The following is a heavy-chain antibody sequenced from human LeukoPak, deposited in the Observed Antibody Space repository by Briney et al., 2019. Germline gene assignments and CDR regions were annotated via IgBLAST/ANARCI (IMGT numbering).Heavy chain of an antibody. J-gene: IGHJ3*02. Sequence: PSETLSLTCSVYCRSFSGYYWSWIRQPPGKGLEWIGEINHSGSTNYNPPLKSRLTISVDTSKNQFSLKLSSVTAADTAMYYCARSRSSSWYPNPGTFDIWGQGTMVTVSS. V-gene: IGHV4-34*01. D-gene: IGHD6-13*01. CDR1: CRSFSGYY. CDR3: ARSRSSSWYPNPGTFDI. CDR2: INHSGST.